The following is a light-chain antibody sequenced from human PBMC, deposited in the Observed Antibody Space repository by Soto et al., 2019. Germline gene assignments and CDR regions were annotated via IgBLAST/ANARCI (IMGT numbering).Light chain of an antibody. J-gene: IGLJ1*01. V-gene: IGLV2-11*01. CDR3: CSFAGPQSFEV. CDR1: SSDIGGYTY. Sequence: QSALTQPRSVSGSPGQSVTISCTGTSSDIGGYTYVSWYQQHPGKAPKVIIYDVSERPSGVPDRFSSSKSGNTASLTISGLQPEDEADYYCCSFAGPQSFEVFGEGTKVTVL. CDR2: DVS.